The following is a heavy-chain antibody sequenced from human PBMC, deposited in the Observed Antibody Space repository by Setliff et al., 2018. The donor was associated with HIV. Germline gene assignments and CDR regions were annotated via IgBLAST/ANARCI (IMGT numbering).Heavy chain of an antibody. V-gene: IGHV3-15*01. CDR1: GFTFSDAW. D-gene: IGHD6-13*01. J-gene: IGHJ6*02. CDR2: IKTRTDGGTT. Sequence: GGSLRLSCAASGFTFSDAWMSWVRQAPGKGLEWVGRIKTRTDGGTTDYVAPVKGRFTISRDDSKNTLYLQMNSLKSDDTGVYYCTRAPLYSSGWFAVYYYYGMDVWGQGTTVTVSS. CDR3: TRAPLYSSGWFAVYYYYGMDV.